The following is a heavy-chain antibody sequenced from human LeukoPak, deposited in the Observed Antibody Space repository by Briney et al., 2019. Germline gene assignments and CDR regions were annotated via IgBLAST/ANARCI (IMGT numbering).Heavy chain of an antibody. J-gene: IGHJ4*02. D-gene: IGHD3/OR15-3a*01. CDR2: IGSSSSYI. CDR3: ARMDRYVVLDY. V-gene: IGHV3-21*01. Sequence: GGSLRLSCAASGFTFSSYSMNWVRQAPGKGLEWVSSIGSSSSYIYYADSVKGRFTISRDNARNSLYLQMNSLRAEDTAVYHCARMDRYVVLDYSGQGTLVTVSS. CDR1: GFTFSSYS.